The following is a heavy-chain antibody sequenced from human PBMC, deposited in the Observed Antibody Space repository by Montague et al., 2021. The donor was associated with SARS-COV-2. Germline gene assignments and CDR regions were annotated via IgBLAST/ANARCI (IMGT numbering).Heavy chain of an antibody. CDR3: ARVPYRLLFVPRYYGMDV. CDR1: GGSLSGYY. CDR2: ISHSGST. J-gene: IGHJ6*02. Sequence: SETLSLTCAVYGGSLSGYYGSWIRQPPGEGLEWIAEISHSGSTSYNPSLKSRVTISADTSKNQFSLKQSAATAADTAVYYCARVPYRLLFVPRYYGMDVWGQGTTVTVSS. V-gene: IGHV4-34*01. D-gene: IGHD2-2*01.